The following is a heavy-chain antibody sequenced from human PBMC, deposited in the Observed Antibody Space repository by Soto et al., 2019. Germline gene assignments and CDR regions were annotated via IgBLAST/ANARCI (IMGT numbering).Heavy chain of an antibody. V-gene: IGHV1-8*01. D-gene: IGHD5-12*01. CDR2: MNPNSGST. J-gene: IGHJ5*02. CDR1: GYSFTSYD. CDR3: ARVSFTALLRFPFYL. Sequence: QVQLVQSGAEVKKPGASVKVSCKASGYSFTSYDVNWVRQASGQGLEWMGWMNPNSGSTVIAQKFQGRVTMTRDSSINTAYMERSSLRPDDSAIYYCARVSFTALLRFPFYLWGQATEFTVSS.